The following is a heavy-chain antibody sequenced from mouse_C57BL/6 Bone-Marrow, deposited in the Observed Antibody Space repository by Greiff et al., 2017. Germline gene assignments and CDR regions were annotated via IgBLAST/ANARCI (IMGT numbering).Heavy chain of an antibody. CDR1: GFTFSDYY. V-gene: IGHV5-12*01. J-gene: IGHJ2*01. Sequence: EVMLVESGGGLVQPGGSLKLSCAASGFTFSDYYMYWVRQTPEKRLEWVAYISNGGGSTYYPDTVKGRFTISRDNAKNTLYLQMSRLKSEDTAMYYCARHDLYWGQGTTLTVSS. CDR3: ARHDLY. CDR2: ISNGGGST.